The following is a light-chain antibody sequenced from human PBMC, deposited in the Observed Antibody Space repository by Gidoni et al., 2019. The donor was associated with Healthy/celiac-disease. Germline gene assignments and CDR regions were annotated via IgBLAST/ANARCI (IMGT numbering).Light chain of an antibody. CDR3: QQSYSTLLT. Sequence: DIQMTQSPSSLSASVGDRVTITCRASQSISSYLNWYQQKPGKAPKLLIYAASSFQSGVPSRFSGSGSGTDFTLIISSLQPEDFATYYCQQSYSTLLTFGGGTKVEIK. J-gene: IGKJ4*01. V-gene: IGKV1-39*01. CDR1: QSISSY. CDR2: AAS.